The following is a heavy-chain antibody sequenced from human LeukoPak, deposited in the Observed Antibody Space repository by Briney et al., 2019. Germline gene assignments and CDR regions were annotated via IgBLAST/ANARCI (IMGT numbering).Heavy chain of an antibody. Sequence: PSETLSLTCTASGGSISSYYWSWIRQPPGKGLEWIGYIYYSGSTNYNPSLKSRVTISVDTSKNQFSLKLSSVTAADTAVYYCASLTTVTATVYYYYYMDVWGKGTTVTVSS. J-gene: IGHJ6*03. V-gene: IGHV4-59*08. CDR2: IYYSGST. D-gene: IGHD4-17*01. CDR3: ASLTTVTATVYYYYYMDV. CDR1: GGSISSYY.